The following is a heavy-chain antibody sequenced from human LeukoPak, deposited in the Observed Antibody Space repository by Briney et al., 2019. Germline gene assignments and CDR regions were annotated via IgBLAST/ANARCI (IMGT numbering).Heavy chain of an antibody. CDR3: ARSSGRPNAPIDY. D-gene: IGHD1-26*01. CDR2: ISYDGSNK. J-gene: IGHJ4*02. CDR1: GFTFSSYA. V-gene: IGHV3-30*04. Sequence: PGGSLRLSCAASGFTFSSYAMHWVRQAPGKGLEWVAVISYDGSNKYYADSVKGRFTISRDNSKNTLYLQMNSLRAEDTAVYYCARSSGRPNAPIDYWGQGTLVTVSS.